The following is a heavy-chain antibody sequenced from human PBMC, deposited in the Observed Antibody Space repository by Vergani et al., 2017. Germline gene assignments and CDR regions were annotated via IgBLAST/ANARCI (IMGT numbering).Heavy chain of an antibody. D-gene: IGHD6-13*01. CDR2: IWYDGSNK. Sequence: QVQLVESGGGVVQPGRSLRLSCAASGFTFSSYGMHWVRQAPGTGLEWVAVIWYDGSNKYYADSVKGRFTISRDNSKNTLYLQMNSLRAEDTAVYYCARDRGGSSWSSSTQRYGMDVWGQGTTVTVSS. J-gene: IGHJ6*02. V-gene: IGHV3-33*01. CDR1: GFTFSSYG. CDR3: ARDRGGSSWSSSTQRYGMDV.